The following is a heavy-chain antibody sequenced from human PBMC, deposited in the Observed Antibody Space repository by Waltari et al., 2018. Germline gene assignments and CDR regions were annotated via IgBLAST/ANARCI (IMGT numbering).Heavy chain of an antibody. J-gene: IGHJ4*02. V-gene: IGHV1-46*01. Sequence: QVQLVQSGAEVKKPGASVKVSCKASGYTFTSYYMHWVRQAPGQGLEWMGRINPSGGSTIYAQKFQGRVTMTEDTSTDTADMELSSLRSEDTAVYYCATLRLSGSYSPGDYWGQGTLVTVSS. D-gene: IGHD1-26*01. CDR3: ATLRLSGSYSPGDY. CDR2: INPSGGST. CDR1: GYTFTSYY.